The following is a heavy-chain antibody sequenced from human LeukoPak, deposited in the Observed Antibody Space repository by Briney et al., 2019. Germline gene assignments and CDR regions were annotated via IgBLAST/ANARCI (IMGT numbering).Heavy chain of an antibody. CDR2: IIPIFGTA. V-gene: IGHV1-69*05. J-gene: IGHJ3*02. Sequence: SVKVSCKASGGTFSSYAISWVRQAPGQGLEWMGRIIPIFGTANYAQKFQGRVTITTDESTSTAYMELSSLRSEDTAVYYCASLNHYDILTGYYFAFDIWGQGTMVTVS. D-gene: IGHD3-9*01. CDR1: GGTFSSYA. CDR3: ASLNHYDILTGYYFAFDI.